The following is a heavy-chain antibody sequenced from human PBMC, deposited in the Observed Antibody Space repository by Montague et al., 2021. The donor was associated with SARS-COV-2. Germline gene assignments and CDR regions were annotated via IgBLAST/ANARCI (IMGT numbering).Heavy chain of an antibody. CDR2: GLSNKAS. D-gene: IGHD3-9*01. Sequence: SETLSLTCAGDLVSGTHCYQARIGKAQVWGPVTTQDGLSNKASNFNPSLKSRVAISVDTSKNQFSLRLTSVTAADTAFYYCVRHPHYDGLNGPPDFWDQGTLVTVSS. J-gene: IGHJ4*02. CDR1: LVSGTHCY. CDR3: VRHPHYDGLNGPPDF. V-gene: IGHV4-59*08.